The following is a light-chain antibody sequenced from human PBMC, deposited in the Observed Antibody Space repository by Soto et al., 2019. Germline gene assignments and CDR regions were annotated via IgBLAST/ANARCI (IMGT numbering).Light chain of an antibody. J-gene: IGKJ2*01. Sequence: DIQMTQSPSSLSASVGDRVTISCRSSHNIGRYLNWCQQKPGKAPKLLIYAASNLQSGVPLRFSGGASGTEFTLTIGGLQPEDFATYYCQQGYNSPFTFGQGTKVEIK. V-gene: IGKV1-39*01. CDR3: QQGYNSPFT. CDR2: AAS. CDR1: HNIGRY.